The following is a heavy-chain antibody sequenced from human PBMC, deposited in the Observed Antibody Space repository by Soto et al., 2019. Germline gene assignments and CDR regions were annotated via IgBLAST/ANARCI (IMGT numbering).Heavy chain of an antibody. CDR2: ISYEGSNK. Sequence: QVQLVESGGGVVQPGRSLRLSCAASGFTFSSYAMHWVRQAPGKGLEWVAVISYEGSNKYYADAVKGRFTISRDNSKNTLYLQMNSLRAEDTAVYYCARGPTVTTSSPTYWGQGTLVTVSS. D-gene: IGHD4-17*01. CDR1: GFTFSSYA. CDR3: ARGPTVTTSSPTY. J-gene: IGHJ4*02. V-gene: IGHV3-30-3*01.